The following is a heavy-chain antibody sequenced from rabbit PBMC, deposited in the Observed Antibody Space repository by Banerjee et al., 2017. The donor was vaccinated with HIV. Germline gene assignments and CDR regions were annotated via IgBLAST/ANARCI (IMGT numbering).Heavy chain of an antibody. CDR1: GFSFNNKYV. CDR2: MHTGDGTT. D-gene: IGHD4-1*01. Sequence: QEQLVESGGDLVKPEGSLTLTCTASGFSFNNKYVMCWVRQAPGKGLEWIACMHTGDGTTEYASWAKGRFTISKTSSTTVTLQMTSLTAADTATYFCAREYTTGWGHFNLWGPGTLVTVS. J-gene: IGHJ4*01. CDR3: AREYTTGWGHFNL. V-gene: IGHV1S45*01.